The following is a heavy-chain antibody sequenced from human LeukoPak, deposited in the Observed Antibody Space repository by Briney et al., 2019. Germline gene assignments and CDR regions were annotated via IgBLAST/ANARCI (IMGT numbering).Heavy chain of an antibody. J-gene: IGHJ4*02. Sequence: GGSLRLSCAASGFTFTTYSMNWVRQAPGKGLEWVSTVSGSGAIAYYTDSDKGRFTISRDNSKNTLYLQMSSLTAKDTAVYYCAKDRSIGTYYTFDSWGQGTLVTVSS. CDR3: AKDRSIGTYYTFDS. CDR2: VSGSGAIA. V-gene: IGHV3-23*01. D-gene: IGHD1-26*01. CDR1: GFTFTTYS.